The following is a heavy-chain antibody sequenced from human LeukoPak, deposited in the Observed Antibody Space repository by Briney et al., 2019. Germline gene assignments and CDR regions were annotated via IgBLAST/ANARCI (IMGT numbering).Heavy chain of an antibody. Sequence: VASVKVSCKASGYTFTCYGISWVRQAPGQGLEWMGWISAYNGNTNYAQKLQGRVTMTTDTSTSTAYMELRSLRSDDTAVYYCARWEVRGVIDYWGQGTLVTVSS. V-gene: IGHV1-18*01. CDR2: ISAYNGNT. D-gene: IGHD3-10*01. CDR1: GYTFTCYG. J-gene: IGHJ4*02. CDR3: ARWEVRGVIDY.